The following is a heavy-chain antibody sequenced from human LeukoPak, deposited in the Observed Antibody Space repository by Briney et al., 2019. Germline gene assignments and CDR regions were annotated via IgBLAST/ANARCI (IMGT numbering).Heavy chain of an antibody. CDR3: AHSHYYGSGKNWFDP. D-gene: IGHD3-10*01. V-gene: IGHV2-5*02. Sequence: SGPTLVKPTQTLTLTCTFSGFSLSTSGVGVGWIRQPPGKALEWLALIYWDDDKRYSPSLKSRLTITKDTSKNRVVLTMTNMDPVDTATYYCAHSHYYGSGKNWFDPWGQGTLVTVSS. CDR2: IYWDDDK. CDR1: GFSLSTSGVG. J-gene: IGHJ5*02.